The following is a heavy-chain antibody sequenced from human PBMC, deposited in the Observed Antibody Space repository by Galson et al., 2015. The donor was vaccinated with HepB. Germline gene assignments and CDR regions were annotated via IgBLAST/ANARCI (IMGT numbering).Heavy chain of an antibody. CDR1: GFTFSSYW. J-gene: IGHJ3*02. CDR3: ARAAGRCSGGSCYRDAFDI. CDR2: INSDGSST. V-gene: IGHV3-74*01. D-gene: IGHD2-15*01. Sequence: SLRLSCAASGFTFSSYWMHWVRQAPGKGLVWVSRINSDGSSTSYADSVKGRFTISRDNAKNTLYLQMNSLRAEDTAVYYCARAAGRCSGGSCYRDAFDIWGQGTMVTVSS.